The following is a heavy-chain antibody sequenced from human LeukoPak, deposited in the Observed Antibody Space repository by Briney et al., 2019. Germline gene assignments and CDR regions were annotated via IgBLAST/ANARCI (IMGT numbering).Heavy chain of an antibody. CDR3: ARGSGYYYYMDV. Sequence: GGSLRLSCAASGFAFSSYEMNWVRQAPGKGLEWVSYISSSGSTIYYADSVKGRFTISRDNAKNSLYLQMNSLRAEDTAVYYCARGSGYYYYMDVWGKGTTVTVSS. D-gene: IGHD3-10*01. CDR1: GFAFSSYE. CDR2: ISSSGSTI. J-gene: IGHJ6*03. V-gene: IGHV3-48*03.